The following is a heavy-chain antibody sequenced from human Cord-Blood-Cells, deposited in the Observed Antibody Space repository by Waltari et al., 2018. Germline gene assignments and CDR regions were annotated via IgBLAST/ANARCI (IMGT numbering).Heavy chain of an antibody. CDR2: INHSGST. Sequence: QVQLQQWGAGLLKPSETLSLTCAVYGGSFSGYYWSWTRQPPGKGLEWIGEINHSGSTNYNPSLKSRVTISVDTSKNQFSLKLSSVTAADTAVYYCARRQGYGSGSYIWFDPWGQGTLVTVSS. CDR3: ARRQGYGSGSYIWFDP. D-gene: IGHD3-10*01. V-gene: IGHV4-34*01. CDR1: GGSFSGYY. J-gene: IGHJ5*02.